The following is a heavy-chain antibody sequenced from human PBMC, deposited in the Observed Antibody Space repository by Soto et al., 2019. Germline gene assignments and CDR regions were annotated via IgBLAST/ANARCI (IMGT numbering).Heavy chain of an antibody. D-gene: IGHD2-2*01. CDR3: ARLFCSTTTCDSWFDP. CDR2: VDPRDSYV. CDR1: GYTFTTFW. V-gene: IGHV5-10-1*01. Sequence: GESLKISCTGFGYTFTTFWISWVRQMPGKGLEWMGRVDPRDSYVNYSPSFQGHVTISLDKSISTAYLQWGSLKASDTAMYYCARLFCSTTTCDSWFDPWGQGTLVTVSS. J-gene: IGHJ5*02.